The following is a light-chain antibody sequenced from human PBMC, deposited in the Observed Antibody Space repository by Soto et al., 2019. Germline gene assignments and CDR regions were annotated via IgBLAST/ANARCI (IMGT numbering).Light chain of an antibody. CDR2: GAS. CDR1: QSVSASY. J-gene: IGKJ4*01. Sequence: EIVLTQSPGTLSLSPGARATLSCRASQSVSASYLAWYQQKPGQAPRLLIYGASSKATGIPDRFSGGGSGTDFTLTISRLEAEDSAVYYCHQRSNWPRTFGGGSKVEIK. V-gene: IGKV3D-20*02. CDR3: HQRSNWPRT.